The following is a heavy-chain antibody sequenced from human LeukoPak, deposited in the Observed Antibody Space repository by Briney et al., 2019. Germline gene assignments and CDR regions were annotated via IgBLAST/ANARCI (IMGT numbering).Heavy chain of an antibody. CDR2: ISAYNGNT. CDR1: GYTFTSYG. CDR3: ARALTGPLGYYYYMDV. J-gene: IGHJ6*03. D-gene: IGHD2-8*02. Sequence: ASVKVSCKASGYTFTSYGISWVRQAPGQGLEWMGWISAYNGNTNYAQKLQGRVTMTTDTSTSTAYMELRSLRSEDTAVYYCARALTGPLGYYYYMDVWGKGTTVTVSS. V-gene: IGHV1-18*01.